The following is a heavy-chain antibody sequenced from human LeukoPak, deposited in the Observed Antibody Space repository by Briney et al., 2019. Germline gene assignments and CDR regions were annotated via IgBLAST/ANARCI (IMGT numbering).Heavy chain of an antibody. V-gene: IGHV4-59*03. CDR1: AGFITNYF. J-gene: IGHJ4*02. CDR3: AGGELAGTGY. CDR2: IRYNGGS. D-gene: IGHD6-19*01. Sequence: SETLSLTCTVSAGFITNYFWTWVRQSPGKGLEWIGYIRYNGGSDSNPSLKSRVTISLDTWNNQFSLRLTSVTAEDTAVYYCAGGELAGTGYLGQGTLVTVSS.